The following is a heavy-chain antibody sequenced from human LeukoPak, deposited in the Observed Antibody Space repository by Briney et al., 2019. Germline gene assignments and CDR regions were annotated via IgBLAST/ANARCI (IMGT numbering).Heavy chain of an antibody. CDR2: INSDASST. J-gene: IGHJ4*02. CDR3: AISTRGYNFFDY. D-gene: IGHD1-1*01. CDR1: GFTFSNYW. V-gene: IGHV3-74*01. Sequence: PGGSLRLSCAASGFTFSNYWMHWVRQAPGKGLVWVSRINSDASSTNYADSEKGRFTISRDNAKNTLYLQMNSLRAEDTAVYYCAISTRGYNFFDYWGQGTLVTVSS.